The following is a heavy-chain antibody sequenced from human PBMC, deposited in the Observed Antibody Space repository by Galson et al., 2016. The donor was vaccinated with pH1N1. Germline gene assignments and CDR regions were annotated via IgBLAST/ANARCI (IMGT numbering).Heavy chain of an antibody. Sequence: SVKVSCKASGYTFTNYGISWVRQAPGQGLEWMGWISTYNGNTNYVQRLQGRVTMTTDTSTGTAYLELRSLRFDDTAVYYCARAMCAAAAVWGQGTLVTVSS. CDR3: ARAMCAAAAV. CDR1: GYTFTNYG. D-gene: IGHD6-13*01. V-gene: IGHV1-18*01. J-gene: IGHJ4*02. CDR2: ISTYNGNT.